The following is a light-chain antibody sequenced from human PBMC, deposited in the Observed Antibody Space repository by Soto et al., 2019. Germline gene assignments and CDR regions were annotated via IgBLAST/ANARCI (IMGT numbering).Light chain of an antibody. CDR2: GAS. CDR3: QQFKSYPIT. J-gene: IGKJ5*01. Sequence: DIQLTQSPSFLSASVGDRVTITCRASQGISSYLAWYQQKPGKAPKLLIYGASNLQSGVPSRFSGSGSGTEFTLTISSLQPEDFATYYCQQFKSYPITFGQGTRLEIK. CDR1: QGISSY. V-gene: IGKV1-9*01.